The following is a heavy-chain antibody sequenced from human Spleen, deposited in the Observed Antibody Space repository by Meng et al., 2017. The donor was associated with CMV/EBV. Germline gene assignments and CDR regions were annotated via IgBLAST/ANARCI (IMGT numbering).Heavy chain of an antibody. V-gene: IGHV1-18*01. CDR1: GYTFTSYG. CDR2: ISAYNGNT. CDR3: ARVDEGYYGMDV. D-gene: IGHD3-9*01. J-gene: IGHJ6*02. Sequence: ASVKVSCKASGYTFTSYGISWVRQAPGQGLEWMGWISAYNGNTNYAQKLQGRVTLTTDTSTRTAYMELRSLRSDDTAVYYCARVDEGYYGMDVWGQGTTVTVSS.